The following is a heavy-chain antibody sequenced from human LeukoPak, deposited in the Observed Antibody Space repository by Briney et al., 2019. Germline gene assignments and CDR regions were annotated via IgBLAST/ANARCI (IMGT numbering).Heavy chain of an antibody. D-gene: IGHD3-10*01. CDR2: INPSGGST. CDR1: GYTFTSYY. V-gene: IGHV1-46*01. Sequence: GPSVKVSCKTSGYTFTSYYMHWVRQAPGQGLEWMGIINPSGGSTSYAQKFQGRVTMTRDTSTSTVYMELSSLRSEDTAVYYCARGKVVTMVRGVIITYFDYWGQGTLVTVSS. CDR3: ARGKVVTMVRGVIITYFDY. J-gene: IGHJ4*02.